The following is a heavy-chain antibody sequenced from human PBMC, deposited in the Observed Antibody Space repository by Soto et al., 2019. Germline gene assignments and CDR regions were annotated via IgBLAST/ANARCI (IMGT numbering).Heavy chain of an antibody. Sequence: VASVKVSCKASGFTFTSSAVQWVRQARGQRLEWIGWIVVGSGNTNYAQKFQERVTITRDMSTSTAYMELSSLRSEDTAVYYCAADLGVTMIVVVPTGMDVWGQGTTVTVSS. CDR1: GFTFTSSA. CDR2: IVVGSGNT. J-gene: IGHJ6*02. CDR3: AADLGVTMIVVVPTGMDV. D-gene: IGHD3-22*01. V-gene: IGHV1-58*01.